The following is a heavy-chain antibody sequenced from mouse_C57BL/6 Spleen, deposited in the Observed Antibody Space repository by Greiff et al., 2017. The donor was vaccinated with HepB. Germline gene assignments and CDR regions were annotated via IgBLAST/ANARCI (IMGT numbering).Heavy chain of an antibody. J-gene: IGHJ3*01. D-gene: IGHD2-5*01. CDR2: IDPSDSYT. Sequence: VQLQQPGAELVRPGPSVKLSCKASGYTFTSYWMHWVKQRPGQGLEWIGVIDPSDSYTNYNQKFKGKATLTVDTSSSTAYMQLSSLTSEDSAVYYCARGGYSNYAFAYWGQGTLVTVSA. CDR1: GYTFTSYW. CDR3: ARGGYSNYAFAY. V-gene: IGHV1-59*01.